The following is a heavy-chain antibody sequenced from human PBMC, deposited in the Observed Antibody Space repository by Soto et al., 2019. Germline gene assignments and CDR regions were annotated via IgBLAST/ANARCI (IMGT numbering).Heavy chain of an antibody. V-gene: IGHV4-39*01. CDR1: GGSVTSGPYY. J-gene: IGHJ5*02. D-gene: IGHD3-10*01. CDR2: ISNSGAT. Sequence: QLQLQESGPGLVEPAETLSLTCTVSGGSVTSGPYYWGWIRQPPGKGLEWIATISNSGATYYNPSLKSRVTISGDTSKKQFSLKMSSVTAADTAVYYCARHYYYLSETYKGFDPWGQGTLVTVSS. CDR3: ARHYYYLSETYKGFDP.